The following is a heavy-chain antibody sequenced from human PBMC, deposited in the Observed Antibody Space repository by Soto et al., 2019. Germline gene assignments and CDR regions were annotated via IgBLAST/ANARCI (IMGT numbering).Heavy chain of an antibody. D-gene: IGHD2-21*02. Sequence: ASVKVSCKPSGYTINTYYLHWVRQAPGQALEWMGVIHPSGGGTTYAQKFLGRVTVTRDTSTSTVFMELSSLRSDDTAVYYCARGGHIAVVTASFDYWGQGTLVTSPQ. CDR1: GYTINTYY. V-gene: IGHV1-46*02. CDR3: ARGGHIAVVTASFDY. CDR2: IHPSGGGT. J-gene: IGHJ4*02.